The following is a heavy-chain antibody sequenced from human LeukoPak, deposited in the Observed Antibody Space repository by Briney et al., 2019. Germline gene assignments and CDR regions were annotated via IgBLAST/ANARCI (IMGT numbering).Heavy chain of an antibody. Sequence: VASVKVSCKASGYTFTSYDINWVRQASGQGLEWMGWMNPNSGNTGYAQKLQGRVTMTTDTSTSTAYMELRSLRSDDTAVYYCARDPKPIVVVPAAGDDAFDIWGQGTMVTVSS. CDR2: MNPNSGNT. D-gene: IGHD2-2*01. V-gene: IGHV1-8*01. J-gene: IGHJ3*02. CDR1: GYTFTSYD. CDR3: ARDPKPIVVVPAAGDDAFDI.